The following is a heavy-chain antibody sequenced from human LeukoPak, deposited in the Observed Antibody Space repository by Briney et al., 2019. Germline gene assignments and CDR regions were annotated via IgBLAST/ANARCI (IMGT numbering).Heavy chain of an antibody. CDR3: ARDPGALRYFDWSFYYYGMDV. V-gene: IGHV3-7*01. Sequence: PGGSLRLSCAASGFTFSSYWVSWVRQAPGKGLEWVASIKQDGSEKYYVDSVKGRFTISRDNAKNSLYLQMNSLRAEDTAVYYCARDPGALRYFDWSFYYYGMDVWGQGTTVTVSS. D-gene: IGHD3-9*01. CDR2: IKQDGSEK. J-gene: IGHJ6*02. CDR1: GFTFSSYW.